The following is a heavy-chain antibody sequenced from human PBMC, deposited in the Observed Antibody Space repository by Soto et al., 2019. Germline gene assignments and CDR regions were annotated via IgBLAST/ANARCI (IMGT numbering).Heavy chain of an antibody. CDR3: ARERYDILTGYPKNNYYYYGMDV. J-gene: IGHJ6*02. CDR2: IYYSGST. Sequence: SETLSLTCTVSGGSISSYYWSWIRQPPGKGLEWIGYIYYSGSTNYNPSLKSRVTISVDTSKNQFSLKLSSVTAADTAVYYCARERYDILTGYPKNNYYYYGMDVWGQGTTVTVYS. CDR1: GGSISSYY. V-gene: IGHV4-59*01. D-gene: IGHD3-9*01.